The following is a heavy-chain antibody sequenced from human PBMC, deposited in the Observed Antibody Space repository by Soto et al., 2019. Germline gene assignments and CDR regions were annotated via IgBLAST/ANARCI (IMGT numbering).Heavy chain of an antibody. CDR1: GGSISSSNYY. D-gene: IGHD1-7*01. CDR3: ASSYLGNYFLDY. J-gene: IGHJ4*02. Sequence: SETLSLTCSVSGGSISSSNYYWGWIRQPPGKELEWIGSIYYSERTYYNPSLKSRVTMPIDTSKNQFSLKLSSVTAADTAVYYCASSYLGNYFLDYWARGILVTGSS. CDR2: IYYSERT. V-gene: IGHV4-39*01.